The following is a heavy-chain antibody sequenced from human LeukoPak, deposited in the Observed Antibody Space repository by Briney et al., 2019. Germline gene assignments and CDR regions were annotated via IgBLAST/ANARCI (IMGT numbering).Heavy chain of an antibody. V-gene: IGHV1-69*13. J-gene: IGHJ4*02. CDR3: ARGGEYFDWLSAFDY. CDR1: GGTFSSYA. Sequence: SVKVSCKASGGTFSSYAINWVRQAPGQGLEWMGGIIPIFGTANYAQKFQGRVTITADESTSTAYMELSSLRSEDTAVYYCARGGEYFDWLSAFDYWGQGTLVTVSS. CDR2: IIPIFGTA. D-gene: IGHD3-9*01.